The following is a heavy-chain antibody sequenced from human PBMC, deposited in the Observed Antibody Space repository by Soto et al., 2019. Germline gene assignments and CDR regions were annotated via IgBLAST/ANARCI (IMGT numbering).Heavy chain of an antibody. Sequence: PGWSLRLACASSGFTFISYGMHWVRQAPGKGLEWVAVISYDGSNKYYADSVKGRFTISRDNSKNTLYLQMNSLRAEDTAVYYCAKDAVSGSTPHWGQGTLVTVSS. V-gene: IGHV3-30*18. D-gene: IGHD1-26*01. J-gene: IGHJ4*02. CDR3: AKDAVSGSTPH. CDR2: ISYDGSNK. CDR1: GFTFISYG.